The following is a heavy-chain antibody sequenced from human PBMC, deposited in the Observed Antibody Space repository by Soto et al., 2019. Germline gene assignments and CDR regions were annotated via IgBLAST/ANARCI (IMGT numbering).Heavy chain of an antibody. Sequence: GGSLRLSCAASGFTFSSYDMHWVRQATGKGLEWVSAIGTAGDTYYPGSVKGRFTISRENAKNSLYLQMNSLRAGDTAVYYCARALGGYSSGWYRGYYYYYGMDVWGQGTTVTVSS. D-gene: IGHD6-19*01. CDR1: GFTFSSYD. J-gene: IGHJ6*02. CDR3: ARALGGYSSGWYRGYYYYYGMDV. V-gene: IGHV3-13*01. CDR2: IGTAGDT.